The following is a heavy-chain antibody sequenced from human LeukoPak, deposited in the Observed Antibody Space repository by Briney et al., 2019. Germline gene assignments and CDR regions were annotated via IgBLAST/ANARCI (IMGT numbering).Heavy chain of an antibody. CDR1: GFTFSSYG. Sequence: GGSLRLSCAASGFTFSSYGMHWVRQAPGKGLEWVAVIWYDGSNKYYADSVKGRFTISRDNSKNTLYLQMNSLRAEDTAVYYCALLAGSSSWYPYFDYWGQGTLVTVSP. CDR3: ALLAGSSSWYPYFDY. D-gene: IGHD6-13*01. J-gene: IGHJ4*02. V-gene: IGHV3-33*01. CDR2: IWYDGSNK.